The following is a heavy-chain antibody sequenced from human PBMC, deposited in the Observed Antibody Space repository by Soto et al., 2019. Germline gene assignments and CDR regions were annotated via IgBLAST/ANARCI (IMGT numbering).Heavy chain of an antibody. V-gene: IGHV3-30-3*01. D-gene: IGHD1-26*01. Sequence: GGSLRLSCAASGFTFSIYAIYWVRQTPGKGLEWVAGISYDGNKKYYAESVKGRFTISRDSSKDTVFLQMNSLRRDDTAVYYCARDKYSGSASYFDYWGQGTLVTVSS. CDR2: ISYDGNKK. CDR3: ARDKYSGSASYFDY. CDR1: GFTFSIYA. J-gene: IGHJ4*02.